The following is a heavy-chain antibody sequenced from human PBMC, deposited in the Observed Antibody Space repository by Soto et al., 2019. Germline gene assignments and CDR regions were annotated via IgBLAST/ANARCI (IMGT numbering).Heavy chain of an antibody. D-gene: IGHD3-3*01. Sequence: SVKVSWKDSGFTFTSSAVQWVRQAPGQRLEWIGRIVVGSGNTNYAQKFQERVTITRDMSTSTAYMELSSLRSEDTAVYYCAALSYDFWSGYYTNGYHYYGMDVWG. J-gene: IGHJ6*02. CDR2: IVVGSGNT. V-gene: IGHV1-58*01. CDR3: AALSYDFWSGYYTNGYHYYGMDV. CDR1: GFTFTSSA.